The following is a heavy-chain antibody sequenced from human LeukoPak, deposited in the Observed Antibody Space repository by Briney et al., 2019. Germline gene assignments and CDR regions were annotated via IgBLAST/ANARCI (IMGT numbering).Heavy chain of an antibody. CDR1: GGSISSYY. J-gene: IGHJ4*02. V-gene: IGHV4-39*07. Sequence: SETLSLTCTVSGGSISSYYWGWIRQPPGKGLEWIGSMYYSGSTYYNPSLKSRVTISINTSKNQFSLKLSSVTAADTAVYYCVRAGGSGLIDYWGQGTLVTVSS. CDR2: MYYSGST. CDR3: VRAGGSGLIDY. D-gene: IGHD6-19*01.